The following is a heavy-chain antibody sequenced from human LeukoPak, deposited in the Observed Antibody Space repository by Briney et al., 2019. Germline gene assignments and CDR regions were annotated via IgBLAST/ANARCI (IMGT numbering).Heavy chain of an antibody. J-gene: IGHJ3*02. CDR1: GGSINSSSYY. V-gene: IGHV4-39*07. D-gene: IGHD1-26*01. CDR3: AREGARWEPSFSAFDI. CDR2: IFYSGNT. Sequence: SSETLSLTCTVSGGSINSSSYYWGWIRQPPGKGLEWIGSIFYSGNTYDNPSLKSRVTISVDTSKNQFSLKLSSVTAADTAVYYCAREGARWEPSFSAFDIWGQGTMVTVSS.